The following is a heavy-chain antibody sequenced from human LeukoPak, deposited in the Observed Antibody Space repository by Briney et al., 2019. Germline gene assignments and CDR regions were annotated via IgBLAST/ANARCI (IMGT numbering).Heavy chain of an antibody. CDR3: ARGWIQLWLGYFDY. V-gene: IGHV4-34*01. CDR2: INHSGST. CDR1: GGSFSGYY. D-gene: IGHD5-18*01. Sequence: SETLSLTCAVYGGSFSGYYWSWIRQPPGKGLEWIGEINHSGSTNYNPSLKSRVTISVDTSKNQFSLKLSSVTAADTAVYYCARGWIQLWLGYFDYWGQGTLVTVSP. J-gene: IGHJ4*02.